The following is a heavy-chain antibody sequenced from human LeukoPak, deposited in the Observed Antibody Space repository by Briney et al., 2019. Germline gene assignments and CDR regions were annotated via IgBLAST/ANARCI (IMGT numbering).Heavy chain of an antibody. CDR3: AKANGISIFGVVHY. CDR1: EFIFNFYA. Sequence: PGGSLRLSCAASEFIFNFYAMSWVRQAPGKGLEWVSAISGSGNDTYYADSVKGRFTISRDNSKNTLYLQMNSLRAEDTAVYYCAKANGISIFGVVHYWGQGTLVTVSS. V-gene: IGHV3-23*01. CDR2: ISGSGNDT. D-gene: IGHD3-3*01. J-gene: IGHJ4*02.